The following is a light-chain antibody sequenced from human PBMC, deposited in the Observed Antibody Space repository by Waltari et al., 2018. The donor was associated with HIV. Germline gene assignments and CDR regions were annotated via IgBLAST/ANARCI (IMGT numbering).Light chain of an antibody. CDR3: QAWDSKIAYV. Sequence: SYDLTQPHSVSVAPGQTDTIPCSGHELGEQHACSYQQKPGQSPILFIYQDTKRPSGIPERFSGSISGNTATLTISGTQDMDEADYYCQAWDSKIAYVFGTGTKVTVL. V-gene: IGLV3-1*01. CDR2: QDT. CDR1: ELGEQH. J-gene: IGLJ1*01.